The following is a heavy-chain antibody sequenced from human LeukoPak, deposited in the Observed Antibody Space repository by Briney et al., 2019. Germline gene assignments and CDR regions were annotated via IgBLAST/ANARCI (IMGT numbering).Heavy chain of an antibody. Sequence: PSETLSLTCTVSGGSISSGGYYWSWIRQHPGKGLEWIGYIYYSGSTYYNPSLKSRVTISVDTSKNQFSLKLSSVTAADTAVYYCARGDGSSGSGSTYYFDYWGQGTLVTVSS. D-gene: IGHD3-22*01. J-gene: IGHJ4*02. V-gene: IGHV4-31*03. CDR3: ARGDGSSGSGSTYYFDY. CDR2: IYYSGST. CDR1: GGSISSGGYY.